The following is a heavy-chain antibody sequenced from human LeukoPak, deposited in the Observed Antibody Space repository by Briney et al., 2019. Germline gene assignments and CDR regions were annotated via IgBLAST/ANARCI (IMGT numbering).Heavy chain of an antibody. CDR1: GDSVSSNSAA. Sequence: SQTLSLNCAISGDSVSSNSAAWNSIRQSPSRGLEWLGWTYYRSKWYNDYAVSVESRITINPDISKNQFSLQLNSVTPEDTAVYYCARDVRRVVGAWGQGTLVIVSS. CDR2: TYYRSKWYN. J-gene: IGHJ5*02. V-gene: IGHV6-1*01. CDR3: ARDVRRVVGA. D-gene: IGHD2-15*01.